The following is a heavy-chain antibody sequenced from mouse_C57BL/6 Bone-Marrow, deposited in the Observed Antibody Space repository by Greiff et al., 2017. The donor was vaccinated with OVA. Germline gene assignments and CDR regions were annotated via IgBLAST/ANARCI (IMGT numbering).Heavy chain of an antibody. CDR3: AKTLLWLRRRYYAMDY. Sequence: VQGVESGPGLVQPSQSLSITCTVSGFSLTSYGVHWVRQPPGKGLEWLGVIWSGGSTDYNAAFISRLSISKDNSKSQVFFKMNSLQADDTAIYYCAKTLLWLRRRYYAMDYWGQGTSVTVSS. D-gene: IGHD2-9*01. V-gene: IGHV2-4*01. CDR1: GFSLTSYG. CDR2: IWSGGST. J-gene: IGHJ4*01.